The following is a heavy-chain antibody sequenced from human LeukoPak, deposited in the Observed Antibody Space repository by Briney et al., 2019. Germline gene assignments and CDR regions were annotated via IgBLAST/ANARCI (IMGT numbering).Heavy chain of an antibody. Sequence: ASVKVSCKASGYTFTGYYMLWVRQAPGQGLEWMGWINPNSGGTNYAQKFQGWVTMTRDTSISTAYMELSRLRSDDTAVYYCARGGKIDCSGGSCRGGVDYWGQGTLVTVSS. D-gene: IGHD2-15*01. CDR2: INPNSGGT. CDR3: ARGGKIDCSGGSCRGGVDY. V-gene: IGHV1-2*04. CDR1: GYTFTGYY. J-gene: IGHJ4*02.